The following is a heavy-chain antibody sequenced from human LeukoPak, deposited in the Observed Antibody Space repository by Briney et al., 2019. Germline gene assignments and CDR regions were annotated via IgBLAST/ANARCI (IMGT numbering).Heavy chain of an antibody. D-gene: IGHD2-2*01. J-gene: IGHJ4*02. Sequence: QPSQTLSLTCAVSGGSISSGGYSWSWIRQPPGKGLEWIGYIYHSGSTYYNPSLKSRVTISVDRSKNQFSLKLSSVTAADTAVYYCARGVSGYQQLGPTSDYWGQGTLVTVSS. V-gene: IGHV4-30-2*01. CDR3: ARGVSGYQQLGPTSDY. CDR2: IYHSGST. CDR1: GGSISSGGYS.